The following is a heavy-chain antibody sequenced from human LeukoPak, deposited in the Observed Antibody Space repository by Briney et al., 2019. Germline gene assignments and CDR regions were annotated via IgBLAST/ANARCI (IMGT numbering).Heavy chain of an antibody. CDR3: VKNDGWFHLAQ. J-gene: IGHJ4*02. CDR1: GFYFRDNW. CDR2: IKTDGSET. Sequence: GGSLRLSCAASGFYFRDNWMDWVRQAPGKGLEWVGHIKTDGSETYYLDSLKGRISISRDNTNNALYLQMNSLRVEDTAIYYCVKNDGWFHLAQWGQGTLVTVSS. V-gene: IGHV3-7*03. D-gene: IGHD6-19*01.